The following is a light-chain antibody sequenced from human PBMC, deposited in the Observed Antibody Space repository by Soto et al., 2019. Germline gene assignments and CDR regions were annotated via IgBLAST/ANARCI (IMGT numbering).Light chain of an antibody. CDR1: QNIGSW. CDR3: QQYTSYSGT. V-gene: IGKV1-5*01. CDR2: VAS. J-gene: IGKJ5*01. Sequence: DIQMTQSPSTLSASVGDRVTITCRASQNIGSWWAWYQQKQGKAHKVLIYVASSLERGVPSRFSGIGSGKELTLTISRLKHDDFSTYCCQQYTSYSGTFGQGTRLEI.